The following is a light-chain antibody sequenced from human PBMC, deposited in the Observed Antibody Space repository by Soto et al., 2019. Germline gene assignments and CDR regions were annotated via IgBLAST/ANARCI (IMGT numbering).Light chain of an antibody. CDR3: QTWGTGIQV. CDR1: SGHSSYA. Sequence: QPVLTQSPSASASLGASVKLTCTRSSGHSSYASAWHQQQPETGPRYLMKLNSDGSHSKGDGIPDRFSGSSSGAERYLTSSSLQSEDEADFYCQTWGTGIQVFGGGTKLTVL. V-gene: IGLV4-69*01. CDR2: LNSDGSH. J-gene: IGLJ2*01.